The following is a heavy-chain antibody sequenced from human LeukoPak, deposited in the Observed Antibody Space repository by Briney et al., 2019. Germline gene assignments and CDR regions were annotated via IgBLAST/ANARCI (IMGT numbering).Heavy chain of an antibody. CDR2: ISSSSSYI. V-gene: IGHV3-21*01. CDR3: ATGNRDGYNLPLWY. J-gene: IGHJ4*02. D-gene: IGHD5-24*01. CDR1: GFTFSSYS. Sequence: GGSLRLSCAASGFTFSSYSMNWVRQAPGKGLEWVSSISSSSSYIYYADSVKGRFTTSRDNAKNSLYLQMNSLRAEDTAVYYCATGNRDGYNLPLWYWGQGTLVTVSS.